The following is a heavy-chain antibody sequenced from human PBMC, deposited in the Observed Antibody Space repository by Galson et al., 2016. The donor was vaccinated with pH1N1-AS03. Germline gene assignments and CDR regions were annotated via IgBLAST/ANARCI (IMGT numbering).Heavy chain of an antibody. V-gene: IGHV3-53*04. D-gene: IGHD4-17*01. CDR1: RLTVSSNY. Sequence: SLRLSCAASRLTVSSNYMSWVRQAPGKGLEWVSVIYSGGSAYYADSVKGRFTISRHNSKNTLYLQMNSLRAEATAVYYCAREAVSRYWYFDLWGRGTLVTVSS. CDR3: AREAVSRYWYFDL. CDR2: IYSGGSA. J-gene: IGHJ2*01.